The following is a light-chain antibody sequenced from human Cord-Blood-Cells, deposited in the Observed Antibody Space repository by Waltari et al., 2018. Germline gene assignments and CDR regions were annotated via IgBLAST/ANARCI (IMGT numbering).Light chain of an antibody. CDR1: QDISNY. V-gene: IGKV1-33*01. J-gene: IGKJ4*01. CDR3: QQYDNLVLT. Sequence: DIQMTQSPSSLSASVGDRVTITCQASQDISNYLNWYQQKPGKAPKLLIYDASNLEIGVPSRFSGSGSGTDFTFTISSLQPEDIATYYCQQYDNLVLTFGGGTKVEIK. CDR2: DAS.